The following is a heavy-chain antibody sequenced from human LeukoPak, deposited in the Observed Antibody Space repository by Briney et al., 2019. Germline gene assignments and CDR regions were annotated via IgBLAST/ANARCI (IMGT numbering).Heavy chain of an antibody. V-gene: IGHV4-59*08. CDR3: ARQATLLAGRLEAGGFDI. CDR2: IYPSRST. CDR1: GGSFSDYY. J-gene: IGHJ3*02. Sequence: SETLSLTCSVSGGSFSDYYWNWIRQSPGKGLEWIGYIYPSRSTDYNPSLKSRVTMSTDTSKNQISLKLTSVTAADTAVYFCARQATLLAGRLEAGGFDIWGRGTMVTVSS. D-gene: IGHD3-3*01.